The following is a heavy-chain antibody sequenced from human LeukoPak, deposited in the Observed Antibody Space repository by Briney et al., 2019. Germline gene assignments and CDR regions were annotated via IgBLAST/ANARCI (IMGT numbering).Heavy chain of an antibody. CDR2: INPGGGTT. V-gene: IGHV1-46*01. CDR3: ARDSSYWASDI. J-gene: IGHJ3*02. Sequence: ASVKVSCKASGYTFTSYNMHWVRQAPGQGLEWVGIINPGGGTTSYTQKFQGRVTMTRDTPTSTVYMELSSLRSEDTAVYYCARDSSYWASDIWGQGTMVTVSS. CDR1: GYTFTSYN. D-gene: IGHD3-22*01.